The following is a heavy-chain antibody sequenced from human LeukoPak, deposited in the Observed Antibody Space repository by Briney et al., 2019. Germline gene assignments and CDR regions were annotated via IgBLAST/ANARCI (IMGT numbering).Heavy chain of an antibody. Sequence: SETLSLTCAVYGGSFSGYYWSWIRQPPGKGLEWIGEINHSGSTNYNPSLKSRVTISVDTSKNQFSLKLRSVTAADTAVYYCARGLIKGMAVAGTGWGQGTLVTVSS. J-gene: IGHJ4*02. V-gene: IGHV4-34*01. CDR1: GGSFSGYY. CDR2: INHSGST. CDR3: ARGLIKGMAVAGTG. D-gene: IGHD6-19*01.